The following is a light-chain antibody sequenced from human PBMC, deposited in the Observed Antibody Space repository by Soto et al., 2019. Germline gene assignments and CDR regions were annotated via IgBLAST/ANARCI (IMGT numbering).Light chain of an antibody. J-gene: IGKJ1*01. V-gene: IGKV3-15*01. CDR2: RAS. CDR1: QNIYSN. Sequence: IVMTQSPATLSVSPGERATLSCRASQNIYSNVAWYQQRPGQAPRLLIYRASTRAPGIPARFSGSGSGTEFTHTISSLQSEDFTVYSCLQYHNLWAFGQGTKVDI. CDR3: LQYHNLWA.